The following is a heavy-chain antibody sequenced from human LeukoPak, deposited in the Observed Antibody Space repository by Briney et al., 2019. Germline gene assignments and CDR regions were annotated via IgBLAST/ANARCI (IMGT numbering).Heavy chain of an antibody. CDR3: ARQRDYYDTSGYDYFDY. Sequence: SETLSLTCTVSGGSISSSSYYWGWIRQPPGKGLEWIGSIYYSGSTNYNPSLKSRVTISVDTSKNQFSLKLSSVTAADTAVYYCARQRDYYDTSGYDYFDYWGQGTLVTVSS. CDR1: GGSISSSSYY. V-gene: IGHV4-39*01. D-gene: IGHD3-22*01. J-gene: IGHJ4*02. CDR2: IYYSGST.